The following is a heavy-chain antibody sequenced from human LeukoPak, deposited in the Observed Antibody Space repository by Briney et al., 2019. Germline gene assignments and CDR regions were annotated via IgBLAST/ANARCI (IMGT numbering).Heavy chain of an antibody. CDR2: ISAYNGNT. J-gene: IGHJ3*02. D-gene: IGHD6-13*01. CDR1: GYTFTSYG. Sequence: ASVKVSCKASGYTFTSYGISWVRQAPGQGLEWMGWISAYNGNTNYAQKLQGRVTMTTDTSTSTAYMELRSLRSDDTAVYYCARERWWQQLVPGDDAFDIWGQGTMVTVSS. CDR3: ARERWWQQLVPGDDAFDI. V-gene: IGHV1-18*01.